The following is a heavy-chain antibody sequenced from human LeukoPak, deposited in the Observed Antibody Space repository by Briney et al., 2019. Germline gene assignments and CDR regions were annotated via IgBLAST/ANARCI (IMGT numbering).Heavy chain of an antibody. J-gene: IGHJ2*01. CDR3: ARATGWELLQRAPYWYFDL. CDR2: IIPIFGTA. CDR1: GGTFSSYA. D-gene: IGHD1-26*01. V-gene: IGHV1-69*01. Sequence: SVKVSCKASGGTFSSYAISWVRQAPGQGLEWMGGIIPIFGTANYAQKFQGRVTITADESTSTAYMELSSLRSEDTAVYYCARATGWELLQRAPYWYFDLWGRGTLVTVSS.